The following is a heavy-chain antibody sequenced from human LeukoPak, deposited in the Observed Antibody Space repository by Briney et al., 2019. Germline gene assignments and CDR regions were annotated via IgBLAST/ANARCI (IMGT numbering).Heavy chain of an antibody. J-gene: IGHJ4*02. D-gene: IGHD3-16*02. CDR2: INHSGST. CDR3: ARGLRAYVWGSYRSNFDY. V-gene: IGHV4-34*01. Sequence: PSETLSLTCAVYGGSFSGYYWSWIRQPPGKGLEWIGEINHSGSTNYNPSLKNRVTISVDTSKNQFSLKLSSMTAADTAVYYCARGLRAYVWGSYRSNFDYWGQGTLVTVSS. CDR1: GGSFSGYY.